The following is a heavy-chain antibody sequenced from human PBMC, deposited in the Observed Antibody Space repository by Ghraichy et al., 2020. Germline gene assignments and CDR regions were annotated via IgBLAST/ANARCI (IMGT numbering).Heavy chain of an antibody. CDR2: ISSSSSTI. CDR3: ARAGDAVADAFDI. J-gene: IGHJ3*02. Sequence: GGSLRLSCAASGFTFSSYSMNWVRQAPGKGLEWVSYISSSSSTIYYADSVKGRFTISRDNAKNSLYLQMNSLRDVDTAVYYCARAGDAVADAFDIWGQGTMVTVSS. D-gene: IGHD3-10*01. CDR1: GFTFSSYS. V-gene: IGHV3-48*02.